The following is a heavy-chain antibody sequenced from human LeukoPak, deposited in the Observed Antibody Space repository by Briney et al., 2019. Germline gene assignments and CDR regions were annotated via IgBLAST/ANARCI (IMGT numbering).Heavy chain of an antibody. CDR1: GGSISSGDYY. D-gene: IGHD2-2*01. CDR2: IYYSGST. V-gene: IGHV4-30-4*01. Sequence: SETLSLTCTVSGGSISSGDYYWSWIRQPPGKGLEWIGYIYYSGSTYYNPSLKSRVTISVDTSKNQFSLKLSSVTAADTAVYYCARDRYCSSTCCYSDYYYGMDVWGQGTTVTVSS. J-gene: IGHJ6*02. CDR3: ARDRYCSSTCCYSDYYYGMDV.